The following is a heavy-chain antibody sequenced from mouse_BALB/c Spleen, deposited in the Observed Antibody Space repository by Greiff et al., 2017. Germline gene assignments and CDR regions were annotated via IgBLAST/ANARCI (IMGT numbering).Heavy chain of an antibody. Sequence: VQLQQSGAELARPGASVKLSCKASGYTFTSYWMQWVKQRPGQGLEWIGAIYPGDGDTRYTQKFKGKATLTADKSSSTAYMQLSSLASEDSAVYYCARGGLRLHWYFDVWGAGTTVTVSS. V-gene: IGHV1-87*01. D-gene: IGHD1-2*01. CDR3: ARGGLRLHWYFDV. J-gene: IGHJ1*01. CDR2: IYPGDGDT. CDR1: GYTFTSYW.